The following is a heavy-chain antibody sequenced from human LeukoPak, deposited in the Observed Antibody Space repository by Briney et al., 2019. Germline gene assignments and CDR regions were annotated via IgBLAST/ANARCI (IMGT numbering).Heavy chain of an antibody. CDR2: ISWNSGSI. D-gene: IGHD6-13*01. CDR3: AKDRDSSSWTHFDY. J-gene: IGHJ4*02. V-gene: IGHV3-9*01. Sequence: GRSLRLFCAASGFTFDDYAMHWVRQAPGKGLEWVSGISWNSGSIGYADSVKGRFTISRDNAKNSLYLQMNSLRAEDTALYYCAKDRDSSSWTHFDYWGQGTLVTVSS. CDR1: GFTFDDYA.